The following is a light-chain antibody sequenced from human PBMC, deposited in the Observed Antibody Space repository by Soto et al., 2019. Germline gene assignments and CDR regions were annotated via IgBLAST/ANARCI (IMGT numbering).Light chain of an antibody. J-gene: IGKJ5*01. V-gene: IGKV1-39*01. CDR3: QQTYSRPIT. CDR2: FIS. CDR1: QTVSSY. Sequence: DIELTQSPSSLSAPVGYTFTISCRASQTVSSYLNWYQQKVGQAPRLLIYFISRLQTGVPSRFSGSGSGRDFTLTITSPQPEDSATYYCQQTYSRPITFGQGTRREIK.